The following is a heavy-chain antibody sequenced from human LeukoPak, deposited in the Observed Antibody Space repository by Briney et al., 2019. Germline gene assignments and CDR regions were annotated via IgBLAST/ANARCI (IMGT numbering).Heavy chain of an antibody. CDR1: GFTFSSYG. Sequence: SGGSLRLSCAASGFTFSSYGMHWARQAPGKGLEWVAVIWYDGSNKYYADSVKGRFTISRDNSKNTLYLQMNSLRAEDTAVYYCARDGGNDYGDYATINAFDIWGQGTMVTVSS. CDR2: IWYDGSNK. J-gene: IGHJ3*02. V-gene: IGHV3-33*01. D-gene: IGHD4-17*01. CDR3: ARDGGNDYGDYATINAFDI.